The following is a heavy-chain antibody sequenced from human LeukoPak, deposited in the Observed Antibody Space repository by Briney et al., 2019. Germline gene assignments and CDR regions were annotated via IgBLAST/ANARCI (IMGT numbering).Heavy chain of an antibody. CDR2: ISGSGGNT. CDR3: AKGRGAGWFDP. D-gene: IGHD5-12*01. V-gene: IGHV3-23*01. Sequence: GGSLRLSCAASGFTFSTYAMSWVRQAPGKGLEWVSTISGSGGNTYYADSVKGRFTISRDNSKNTLYLQMNSLRAGDTAVYYCAKGRGAGWFDPWGQGTLVTVSS. CDR1: GFTFSTYA. J-gene: IGHJ5*02.